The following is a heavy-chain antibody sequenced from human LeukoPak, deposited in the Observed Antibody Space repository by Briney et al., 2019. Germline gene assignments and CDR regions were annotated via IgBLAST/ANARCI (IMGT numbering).Heavy chain of an antibody. CDR1: GGSFSGYY. D-gene: IGHD3-3*01. Sequence: SETLSLTCAVYGGSFSGYYWSWIRKPPGKGLDWIGEINHSGSTNYNPSLKSRVTISVDTSKNQFSLKLSSVTAADTAVYYCAREKTIFGVVIRYNWFDPWGQGTLVTVSS. CDR2: INHSGST. J-gene: IGHJ5*02. CDR3: AREKTIFGVVIRYNWFDP. V-gene: IGHV4-34*01.